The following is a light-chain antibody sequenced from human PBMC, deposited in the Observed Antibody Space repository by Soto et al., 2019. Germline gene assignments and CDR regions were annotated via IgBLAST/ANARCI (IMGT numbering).Light chain of an antibody. J-gene: IGKJ1*01. CDR1: QGISNY. V-gene: IGKV1-27*01. CDR2: AAS. Sequence: DIQMTQSPSSLSASVGDRVTITCRASQGISNYLAWYQQKPGKVPKLLIYAASTLQSGLPSRFIGSGSGTDFTLTISSLQPEDVESYYCQKYNSAPRAFGQGTKVEIK. CDR3: QKYNSAPRA.